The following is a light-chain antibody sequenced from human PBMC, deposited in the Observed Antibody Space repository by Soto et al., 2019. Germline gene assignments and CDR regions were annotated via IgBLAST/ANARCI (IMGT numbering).Light chain of an antibody. CDR3: QQLNSYPQT. V-gene: IGKV1-9*01. Sequence: IQLTQSPSSLSASVGDRVTITCRASQGISSNVAWYQQKPGKAPKLLIFASSTLQSGVPSRFSGSGSVTDFTLTVSSLQPEDVATYYCQQLNSYPQTFGGGTKVEIK. CDR1: QGISSN. CDR2: ASS. J-gene: IGKJ4*01.